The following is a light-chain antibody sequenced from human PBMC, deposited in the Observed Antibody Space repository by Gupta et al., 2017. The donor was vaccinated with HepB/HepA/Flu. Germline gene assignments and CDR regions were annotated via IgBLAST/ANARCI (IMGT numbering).Light chain of an antibody. Sequence: SALTQADYVSGCSRQSITISCDGTSSDVGGFNSVSSYQHHPGTSHKLIICDVSDRPSVVSNRFSGSKSGNTASLTISGLRPEDEADYYCNSYTSRGTQVFGGGTKVTVL. CDR1: SSDVGGFNS. CDR3: NSYTSRGTQV. V-gene: IGLV2-14*01. J-gene: IGLJ2*01. CDR2: DVS.